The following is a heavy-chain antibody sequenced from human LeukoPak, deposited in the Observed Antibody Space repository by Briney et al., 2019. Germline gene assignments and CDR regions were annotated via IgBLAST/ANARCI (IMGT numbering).Heavy chain of an antibody. Sequence: SETLSLTCTVSGASISSGDYYWSWIRQPAGKGLECIGHIYYSGSTYYNPSLKSRVTISVDTSKNQFSLKLSSVTAADTAVYYCARGRGVPYYYDSSGYYPADYWGQGTLVTVSS. D-gene: IGHD3-22*01. CDR3: ARGRGVPYYYDSSGYYPADY. J-gene: IGHJ4*02. V-gene: IGHV4-30-4*01. CDR1: GASISSGDYY. CDR2: IYYSGST.